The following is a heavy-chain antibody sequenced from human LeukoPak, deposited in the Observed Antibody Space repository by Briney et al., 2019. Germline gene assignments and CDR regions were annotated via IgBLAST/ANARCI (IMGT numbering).Heavy chain of an antibody. CDR1: GFTFSSYE. CDR2: ISSSGSTI. V-gene: IGHV3-48*03. Sequence: PGGSLRLSCAASGFTFSSYEMNWVRQAPGKGLEWVSYISSSGSTIYYADSVKGRFTISRDNANNSLYLQMKSLRVEDTAVYYCARGGAYFYVPYWGQGTLVTVSS. CDR3: ARGGAYFYVPY. D-gene: IGHD2-21*01. J-gene: IGHJ4*02.